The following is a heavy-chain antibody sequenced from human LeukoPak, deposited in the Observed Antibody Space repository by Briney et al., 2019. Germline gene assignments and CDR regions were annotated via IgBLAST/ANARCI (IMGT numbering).Heavy chain of an antibody. CDR1: GDSVSSNSAA. CDR3: ARDTAVAGTLNAFDY. Sequence: SQTLSLTCAISGDSVSSNSAAWNWIRQSPSRGLEWLGRTYYRSKGYNEYAVSVKSPITITQATSKNQFSLQLNSVTPEDTAVYYCARDTAVAGTLNAFDYWGQGTLVTVSS. V-gene: IGHV6-1*01. J-gene: IGHJ4*02. CDR2: TYYRSKGYN. D-gene: IGHD6-19*01.